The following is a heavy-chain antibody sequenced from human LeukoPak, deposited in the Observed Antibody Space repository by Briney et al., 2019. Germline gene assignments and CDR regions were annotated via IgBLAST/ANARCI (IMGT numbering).Heavy chain of an antibody. D-gene: IGHD3-3*01. CDR3: ARALHDFWSGYYPIFDY. J-gene: IGHJ4*02. CDR1: GFTFSSYS. CDR2: ISSSSDYI. Sequence: GGSLRLSCAASGFTFSSYSMNWVRQAPGKGLEWVSYISSSSDYIYYADSVKGRFTISRDNAKNSLYLQMSSLRAVDTAVYYCARALHDFWSGYYPIFDYWGQGTLVTVSS. V-gene: IGHV3-21*01.